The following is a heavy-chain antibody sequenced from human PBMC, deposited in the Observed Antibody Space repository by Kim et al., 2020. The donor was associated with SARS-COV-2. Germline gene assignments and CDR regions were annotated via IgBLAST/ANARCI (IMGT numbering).Heavy chain of an antibody. J-gene: IGHJ6*02. CDR2: VTYTVTP. V-gene: IGHV4-39*02. CDR1: GYSISNQNYF. CDR3: AREGYGMDV. Sequence: PETLSLTCTVSGYSISNQNYFWAWVRQAPGKGLEWIGTVTYTVTPYYNPSLQSRVSISVDTSKNVFSLNVKSVTAADTAIYFCAREGYGMDVWGPGTTVTVSS.